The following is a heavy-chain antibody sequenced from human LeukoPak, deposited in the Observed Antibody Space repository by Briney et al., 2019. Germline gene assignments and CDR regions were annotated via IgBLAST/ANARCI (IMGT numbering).Heavy chain of an antibody. CDR1: AASISSYY. V-gene: IGHV4-4*07. Sequence: SETLSLTCTVSAASISSYYWSWIRQPAGKGLEWIGHIHTSGSTNYNPSLKSRVTISVDTSKNQFSLKLSSVTAADTAVYYCARGLSRGFDNWGQGTLVTVSS. CDR3: ARGLSRGFDN. J-gene: IGHJ4*02. CDR2: IHTSGST.